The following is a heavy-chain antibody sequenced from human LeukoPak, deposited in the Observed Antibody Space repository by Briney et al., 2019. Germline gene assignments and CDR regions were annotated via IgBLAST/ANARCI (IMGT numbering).Heavy chain of an antibody. CDR2: IYPGDSDT. J-gene: IGHJ4*02. CDR3: ARQANSYGDYVYYFDY. V-gene: IGHV5-51*01. D-gene: IGHD4-17*01. CDR1: GYSFTSYW. Sequence: GESLKISCKGSGYSFTSYWIGWVRQMPGKGLEWMGIIYPGDSDTRYSPSFQGQVTISADKSISTAYLQWSSLKASDTAMYYCARQANSYGDYVYYFDYWGQGTLVTVSS.